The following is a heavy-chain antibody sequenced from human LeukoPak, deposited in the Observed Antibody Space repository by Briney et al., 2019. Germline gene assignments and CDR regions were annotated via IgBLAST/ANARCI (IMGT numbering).Heavy chain of an antibody. J-gene: IGHJ4*02. D-gene: IGHD6-19*01. Sequence: GGSLRLSCTASGFTFTTYAMSWVRRPPGNGLEWVSTISGSGDSTYYADSVKGRFTFSRDNSKNTLYLQMNSLRAEDTAVYYCARTPSVPAGLDYWGQGTLVTVSS. CDR2: ISGSGDST. CDR1: GFTFTTYA. CDR3: ARTPSVPAGLDY. V-gene: IGHV3-23*01.